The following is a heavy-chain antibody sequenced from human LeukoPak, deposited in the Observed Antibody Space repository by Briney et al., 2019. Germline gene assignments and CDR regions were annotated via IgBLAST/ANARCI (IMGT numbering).Heavy chain of an antibody. Sequence: PSETLSLTCTVSGYSISSGYSWSWIRQPPGKGLEWIGYIYHSGSTYYNPSLKSRVTISVDRSKNQFSLKLSSVTAADTAVYYCARARTLWGLTDRPHDAFDIWGQGTMVTVSS. CDR2: IYHSGST. V-gene: IGHV4-30-2*01. D-gene: IGHD3-9*01. J-gene: IGHJ3*02. CDR3: ARARTLWGLTDRPHDAFDI. CDR1: GYSISSGYS.